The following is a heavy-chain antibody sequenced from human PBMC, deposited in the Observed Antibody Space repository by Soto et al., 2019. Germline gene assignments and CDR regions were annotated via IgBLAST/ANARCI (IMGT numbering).Heavy chain of an antibody. J-gene: IGHJ6*02. CDR3: AKDTDGSGWSAYYYGMDV. CDR2: ISYDGSNK. D-gene: IGHD6-19*01. CDR1: GFTFSSYG. V-gene: IGHV3-30*18. Sequence: QVQLVESGGGVVQPGRSLRLSCAASGFTFSSYGMHWVRQAPGKGLEWVAVISYDGSNKYYADSVKGRFTISRDNSKNTLSLQLNSLRAEDTAVYYCAKDTDGSGWSAYYYGMDVWGQGTTVTVSS.